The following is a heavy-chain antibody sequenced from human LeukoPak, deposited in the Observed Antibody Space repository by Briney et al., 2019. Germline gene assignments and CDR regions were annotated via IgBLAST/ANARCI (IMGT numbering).Heavy chain of an antibody. V-gene: IGHV3-7*01. CDR2: IKQGGSEK. D-gene: IGHD2/OR15-2a*01. Sequence: GGSLRLSCAASGFTFSSYWMSWVRQAPGKGLEWVANIKQGGSEKYYVDSVKGRFTISRDNAKNSLYLQMNSLRAEDTAVYYCAREFEYAKFDYWGQGTLVTVSS. CDR1: GFTFSSYW. J-gene: IGHJ4*02. CDR3: AREFEYAKFDY.